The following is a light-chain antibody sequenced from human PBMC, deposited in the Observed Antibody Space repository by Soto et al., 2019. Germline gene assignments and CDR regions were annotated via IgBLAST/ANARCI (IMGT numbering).Light chain of an antibody. J-gene: IGLJ1*01. CDR1: SSDIGAYNY. CDR2: EVF. Sequence: QSVLTQPASVSGSPGQSITISRTGTSSDIGAYNYVSWYQHHPGTAPKLMIYEVFIRPSGVSSRFSGSKSGSTASLTISGLLAEDEADYYCSSYTTINTLYVFGTGTKVTVL. V-gene: IGLV2-14*01. CDR3: SSYTTINTLYV.